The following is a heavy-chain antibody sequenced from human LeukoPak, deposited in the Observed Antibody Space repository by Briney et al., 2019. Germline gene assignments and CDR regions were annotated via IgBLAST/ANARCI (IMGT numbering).Heavy chain of an antibody. CDR1: GFTFGDYA. CDR2: VRSTSYGGAT. J-gene: IGHJ6*03. Sequence: GGSLRLSCTASGFTFGDYAMSWFRQAPGKGLEWVGFVRSTSYGGATDYAASVKGRFTISRDDPKSIAYLLMNSLKTEATAVYYCTRLRQDCSRNSCYYNFYYYYMDVWGKGTTVTVSS. V-gene: IGHV3-49*03. CDR3: TRLRQDCSRNSCYYNFYYYYMDV. D-gene: IGHD2-2*01.